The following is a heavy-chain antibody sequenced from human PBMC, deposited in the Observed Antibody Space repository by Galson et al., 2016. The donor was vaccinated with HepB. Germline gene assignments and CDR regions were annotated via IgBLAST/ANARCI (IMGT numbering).Heavy chain of an antibody. J-gene: IGHJ5*01. V-gene: IGHV3-30*03. CDR2: VSYDGNYK. CDR1: GFAFSSYG. CDR3: ARVGLGYSSSLPDS. D-gene: IGHD6-6*01. Sequence: LRLSCAASGFAFSSYGIHWVRQALGKGLEWVAVVSYDGNYKYYADSVKGRFTISRDNSKNILYLQMNSLRADDTALYFCARVGLGYSSSLPDSWGQGIMVIVSS.